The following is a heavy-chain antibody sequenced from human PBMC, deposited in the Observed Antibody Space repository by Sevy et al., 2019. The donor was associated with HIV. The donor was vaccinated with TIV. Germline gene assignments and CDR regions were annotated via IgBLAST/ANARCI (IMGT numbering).Heavy chain of an antibody. Sequence: GGSLRLSCATSGFXFNIYSMSWVRQAPGKGLEWVSTLSFGCGKINYADSVKGRFTISRDNSENTLYLEMNSLRAEDTALYFCAREGCTKPHDXWGRGTLVTVSS. CDR1: GFXFNIYS. V-gene: IGHV3-23*01. J-gene: IGHJ4*02. CDR2: LSFGCGKI. D-gene: IGHD2-8*01. CDR3: AREGCTKPHDX.